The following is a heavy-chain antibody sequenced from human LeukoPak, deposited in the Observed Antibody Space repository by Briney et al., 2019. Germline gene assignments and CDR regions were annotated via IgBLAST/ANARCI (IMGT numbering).Heavy chain of an antibody. CDR2: INHSGST. Sequence: SETLSPTCTVYGGSFSGYYWSWIRQPPGKGLEWIGEINHSGSTNYNPSLKSRVTISVDTSKNQFSLKLSSVTAADTAVYYCARRRITMVRGVINLDPWGQGTLVTVSS. D-gene: IGHD3-10*01. CDR3: ARRRITMVRGVINLDP. V-gene: IGHV4-34*01. J-gene: IGHJ5*02. CDR1: GGSFSGYY.